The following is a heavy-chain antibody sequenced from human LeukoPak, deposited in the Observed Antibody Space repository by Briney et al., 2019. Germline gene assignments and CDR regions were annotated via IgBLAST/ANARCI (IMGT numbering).Heavy chain of an antibody. V-gene: IGHV3-30*04. CDR3: ARESLDSYGFFDY. J-gene: IGHJ4*02. Sequence: GGSLRLSCAASGFTFSSYAMHWVRQAPGKGLEWVAVISYDGSNKYYADSVKGRFTISRDNSKNTLYLQMNSLRAEDTAVYYCARESLDSYGFFDYWGQGTLVTVSS. CDR1: GFTFSSYA. CDR2: ISYDGSNK. D-gene: IGHD5-18*01.